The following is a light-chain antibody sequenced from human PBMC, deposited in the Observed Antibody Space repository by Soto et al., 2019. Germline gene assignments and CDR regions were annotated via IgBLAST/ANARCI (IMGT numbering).Light chain of an antibody. J-gene: IGKJ4*01. Sequence: EIVLTQSPATLSLSPGDRATLSCRANQTITSNLAWHQQKPGQAPRLLIYGASTRATGIPVRFSGSGSGTEFTLTISSLQSEDFAVYYCQHYNNWIASFGGGTKVDIK. CDR2: GAS. CDR1: QTITSN. V-gene: IGKV3-15*01. CDR3: QHYNNWIAS.